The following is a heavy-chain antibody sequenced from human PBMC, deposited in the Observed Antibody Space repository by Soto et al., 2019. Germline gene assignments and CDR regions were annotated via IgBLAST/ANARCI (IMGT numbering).Heavy chain of an antibody. J-gene: IGHJ6*02. CDR3: AREGEQQLRDYYYYGMDV. Sequence: SLRLSCAASGFTFSSYAMHWVRQAPGKGLEWVALISYDGSNKYYADSVKGRFIISRDNSENQFSLQLNSVTPEDTAVYYCAREGEQQLRDYYYYGMDVWGQGTTVTVSS. D-gene: IGHD6-13*01. CDR2: ISYDGSNK. CDR1: GFTFSSYA. V-gene: IGHV3-30-3*01.